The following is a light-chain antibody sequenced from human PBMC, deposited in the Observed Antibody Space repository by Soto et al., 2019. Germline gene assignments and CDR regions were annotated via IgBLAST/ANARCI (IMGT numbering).Light chain of an antibody. CDR1: QSIDTF. V-gene: IGKV1-39*01. J-gene: IGKJ5*01. CDR2: AAS. CDR3: QQSYSSIT. Sequence: DIQMTQSPSSLSASVEGRFTIACRASQSIDTFLNWYQQKPGKAPKLLIYAASTLQSGVPSRLSGSGSGTDFTLTISRLHPEDFSTYYCQQSYSSITFGQGTRLEIK.